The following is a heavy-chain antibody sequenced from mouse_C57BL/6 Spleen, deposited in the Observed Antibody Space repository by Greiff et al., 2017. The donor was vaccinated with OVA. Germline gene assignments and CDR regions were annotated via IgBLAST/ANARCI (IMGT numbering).Heavy chain of an antibody. CDR1: GFTFSSYG. V-gene: IGHV5-6*01. CDR3: ARQEGSYDGPPY. J-gene: IGHJ3*01. Sequence: EVMLVESGGDLVKPGGSLKLSCAASGFTFSSYGMSWVRQTPDKRLEWVATISSGGSYTYYPDSVKGRFTISRDNAKNTLYLQMSSLKSEDTAMYYCARQEGSYDGPPYWGQGTLVTVSA. D-gene: IGHD2-3*01. CDR2: ISSGGSYT.